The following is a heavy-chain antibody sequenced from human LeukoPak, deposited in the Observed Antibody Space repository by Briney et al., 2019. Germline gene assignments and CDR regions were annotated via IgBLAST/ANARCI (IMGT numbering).Heavy chain of an antibody. CDR2: IYYNGST. CDR3: ARDSGYDSLDY. CDR1: GGSISSYY. J-gene: IGHJ4*02. D-gene: IGHD5-12*01. V-gene: IGHV4-59*01. Sequence: TSETLSLTCTVSGGSISSYYWSWIRQPPGKGLEWIGYIYYNGSTNYNPSLKSRVTISVDTSKNQFSLKLSSVTAADTAVYYCARDSGYDSLDYWGQGTLVTVSS.